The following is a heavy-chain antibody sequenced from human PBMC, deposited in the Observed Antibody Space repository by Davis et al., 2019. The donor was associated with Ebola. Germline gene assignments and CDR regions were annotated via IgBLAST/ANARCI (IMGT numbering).Heavy chain of an antibody. CDR1: GGSISIGTYY. V-gene: IGHV4-39*01. J-gene: IGHJ5*02. Sequence: MPSETLSLTCSVAGGSISIGTYYWGWIRQPPGKGLEWIGSVSYSGTMYFNPSVKRRATIYVDTSRNHFALRLPSVTAADTAVYFCARHPVLLCGDDRRYNWFDPWGQGTLVTVSS. CDR2: VSYSGTM. D-gene: IGHD2-21*02. CDR3: ARHPVLLCGDDRRYNWFDP.